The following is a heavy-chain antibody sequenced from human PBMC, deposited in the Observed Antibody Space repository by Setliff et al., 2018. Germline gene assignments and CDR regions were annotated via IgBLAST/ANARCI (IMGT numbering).Heavy chain of an antibody. Sequence: SETLSLTCAVYGGSFSTYYWGWIRQSPGKGLEWLGIIYYSGTTYYNSSLRSRVSISTDTSKNQFSLKLSSVTAADTALYYCTVYNTGSSKDHYWGQGTPVTVSS. J-gene: IGHJ4*02. CDR2: IYYSGTT. D-gene: IGHD2-8*02. CDR1: GGSFSTYY. CDR3: TVYNTGSSKDHY. V-gene: IGHV4-34*01.